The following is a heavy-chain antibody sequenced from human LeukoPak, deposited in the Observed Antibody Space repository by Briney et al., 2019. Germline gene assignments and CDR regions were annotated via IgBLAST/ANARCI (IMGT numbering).Heavy chain of an antibody. J-gene: IGHJ5*02. CDR2: ISNDGGGT. Sequence: GGSLRLSCAASGFTFSSCAMHWVRQAPGKGLEWVSAISNDGGGTTYADFVKGRFTISRDNSKNTLFLQMNSLRAEDTALYYCAKGSSGYFLDLWGQGTLVTVSS. D-gene: IGHD3-22*01. V-gene: IGHV3-23*01. CDR3: AKGSSGYFLDL. CDR1: GFTFSSCA.